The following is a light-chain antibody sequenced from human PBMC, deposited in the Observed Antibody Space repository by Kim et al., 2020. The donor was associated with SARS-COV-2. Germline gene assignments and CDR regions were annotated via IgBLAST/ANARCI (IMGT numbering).Light chain of an antibody. Sequence: ALGQTATITCQGDSLRTYDASWYRQKPGQAPILVIYGKNNRPSGIPDRFSGSSSGNTASLTVTGAHAVDEADYYCNSRDKSGDHVLFGGGTQLTVL. CDR1: SLRTYD. V-gene: IGLV3-19*01. CDR3: NSRDKSGDHVL. J-gene: IGLJ2*01. CDR2: GKN.